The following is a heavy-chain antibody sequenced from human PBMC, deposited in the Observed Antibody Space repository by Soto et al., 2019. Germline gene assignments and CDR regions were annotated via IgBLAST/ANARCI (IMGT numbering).Heavy chain of an antibody. CDR2: IYYSGST. CDR3: ARALRGSFFDY. J-gene: IGHJ4*02. Sequence: SETLSLTCTVSGGSISSGDYYWSWIRQPPGKGLEWIGYIYYSGSTYYNPSLKSRVTMSVDTSKNQFSLKLSSVTAADTAVYYCARALRGSFFDYWGQGTLVTVSS. V-gene: IGHV4-30-4*01. CDR1: GGSISSGDYY. D-gene: IGHD1-26*01.